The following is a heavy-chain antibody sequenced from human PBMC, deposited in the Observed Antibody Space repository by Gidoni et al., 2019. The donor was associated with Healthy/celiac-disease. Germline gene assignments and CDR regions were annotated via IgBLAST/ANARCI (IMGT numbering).Heavy chain of an antibody. CDR1: GFTFSSYA. J-gene: IGHJ6*02. CDR2: ISYEGSNK. D-gene: IGHD3-22*01. CDR3: ARQRSSGGMDV. Sequence: QVQLVESGGGVVQPGRSLRLSCAASGFTFSSYAMHWVRQAPGKGLEWVAVISYEGSNKYYADSVKGRFTISRDNSKNTLYLQMNSLRAEDTAVYYCARQRSSGGMDVWGQGTTVTVSS. V-gene: IGHV3-30*01.